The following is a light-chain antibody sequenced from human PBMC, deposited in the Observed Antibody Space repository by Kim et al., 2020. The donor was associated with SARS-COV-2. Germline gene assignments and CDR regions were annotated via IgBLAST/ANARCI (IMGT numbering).Light chain of an antibody. CDR3: QQYFSSRPT. CDR2: GAS. J-gene: IGKJ1*01. Sequence: EIVLTQSPGTLSLSPGERATLSCRASQNIGGYSLAWYQQKPGQAPRLLIYGASIRASAIPDRFSGSGSGTEFTLTISGLEPEDSAIFYCQQYFSSRPTFGQGTKLEI. V-gene: IGKV3-20*01. CDR1: QNIGGYS.